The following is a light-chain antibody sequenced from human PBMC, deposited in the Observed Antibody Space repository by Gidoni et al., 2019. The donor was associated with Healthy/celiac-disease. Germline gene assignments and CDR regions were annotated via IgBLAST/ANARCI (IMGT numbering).Light chain of an antibody. CDR2: DVS. CDR1: TSDVGGYNY. V-gene: IGLV2-14*01. J-gene: IGLJ2*01. Sequence: QSALTQPASVSRSPVQSITISCTGTTSDVGGYNYVSWYQQHPGKAPKLMIYDVSNRPSGVSNRFSGSKSGNTDSLTISGLQAEDEADYYCSSYTSSSTLVVFGGGTKLTVL. CDR3: SSYTSSSTLVV.